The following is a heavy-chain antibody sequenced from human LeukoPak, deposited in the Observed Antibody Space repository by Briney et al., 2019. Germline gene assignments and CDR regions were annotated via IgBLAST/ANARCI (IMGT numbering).Heavy chain of an antibody. D-gene: IGHD6-25*01. CDR2: IRRKPYGGTT. CDR1: ESTFGDYA. CDR3: TRVVSGWFDP. Sequence: GGSLRLSCTASESTFGDYAMSWVRQAPGKGLEWVSFIRRKPYGGTTEYAASVKGRFTISRDDSKSIAYLQMNSLKTEDTAVYYCTRVVSGWFDPWGQGTLVSVSS. J-gene: IGHJ5*02. V-gene: IGHV3-49*04.